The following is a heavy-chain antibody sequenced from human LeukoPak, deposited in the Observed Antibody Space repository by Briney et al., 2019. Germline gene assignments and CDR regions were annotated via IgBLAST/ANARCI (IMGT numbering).Heavy chain of an antibody. Sequence: GGSLRLSCAASGFTFSSYWMSWVRQAPGKGLEWVANIKQDGSEKYYVDSVKGRFTISRDNAKNSLYLQMNSLRAEDTAVYYCARDMGNFVILTGYSLDDAFDIWGQGTMVTVSS. V-gene: IGHV3-7*01. J-gene: IGHJ3*02. CDR2: IKQDGSEK. CDR3: ARDMGNFVILTGYSLDDAFDI. CDR1: GFTFSSYW. D-gene: IGHD3-9*01.